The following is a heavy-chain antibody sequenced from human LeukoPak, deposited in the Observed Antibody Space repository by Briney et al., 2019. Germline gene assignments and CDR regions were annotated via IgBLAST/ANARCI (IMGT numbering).Heavy chain of an antibody. CDR3: AREPTYYDFWGFDP. D-gene: IGHD3-3*01. V-gene: IGHV4-59*12. Sequence: SETLSLTCTVSGGSISSYYWSWIRQPPGKGLEWIGYIYYSGSTNYNPSLKSRVTISVDTSKNQFSLKLSSVTAADTAVYYCAREPTYYDFWGFDPWGQGTLVTVSS. CDR2: IYYSGST. J-gene: IGHJ5*02. CDR1: GGSISSYY.